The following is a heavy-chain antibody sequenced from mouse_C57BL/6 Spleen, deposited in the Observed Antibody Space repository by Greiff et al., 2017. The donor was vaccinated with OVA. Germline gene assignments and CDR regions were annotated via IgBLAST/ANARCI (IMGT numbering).Heavy chain of an antibody. CDR2: INPNNGGT. J-gene: IGHJ4*01. V-gene: IGHV1-26*01. Sequence: VQLQQSGPELVKPGASVKISCKASGYTFTDYYMNWVKQSHGKSLEWIGDINPNNGGTSYNQKFKGKATLTVDKSSSTAYMELRSLTSEDSAVYYCARGGPDGGYYYAMDYWGQGTSVTVSS. CDR1: GYTFTDYY. CDR3: ARGGPDGGYYYAMDY.